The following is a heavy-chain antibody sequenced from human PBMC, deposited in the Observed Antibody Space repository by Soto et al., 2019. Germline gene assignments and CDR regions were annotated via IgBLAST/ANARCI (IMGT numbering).Heavy chain of an antibody. J-gene: IGHJ6*02. CDR3: AKDSYCSSTSCYFQLDYYGMDV. D-gene: IGHD2-2*01. CDR1: VFTFSSYA. CDR2: ISGSGGST. Sequence: PXGSLRLSCAASVFTFSSYAMSCVRHSPGKWLEWVSAISGSGGSTYYADSVKGRFTISRDNSKNTLYLQMNSLRAEDTAVYYCAKDSYCSSTSCYFQLDYYGMDVWGQGTTGTVSS. V-gene: IGHV3-23*01.